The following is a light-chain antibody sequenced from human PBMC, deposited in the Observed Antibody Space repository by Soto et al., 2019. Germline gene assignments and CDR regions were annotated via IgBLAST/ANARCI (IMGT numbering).Light chain of an antibody. V-gene: IGKV4-1*01. CDR1: QSILFSSNNKNY. J-gene: IGKJ4*01. CDR2: WAS. Sequence: DIVMTQSPDSLAVSLGERATINCKSSQSILFSSNNKNYLTWYQQKPGQPPKPLIYWASTRDSGVPDRFSGRGSGTDFTLTISSLQAEDVAVYDCQQYYSTPVTFGGGTKVEIK. CDR3: QQYYSTPVT.